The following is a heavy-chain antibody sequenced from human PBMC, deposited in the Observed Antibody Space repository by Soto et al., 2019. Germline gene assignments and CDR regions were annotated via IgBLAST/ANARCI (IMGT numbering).Heavy chain of an antibody. CDR3: ARGYCSGGSCPEFDY. D-gene: IGHD2-15*01. J-gene: IGHJ4*02. CDR2: ISSSGSAI. CDR1: GFTFSSYN. Sequence: EVQLVESGGGLVQPGGSLRLSCAASGFTFSSYNMNWVRQAPGKGLEWVSYISSSGSAIYYADSVKGRFTISRDNAKNSLYLQMNSLRDEDTAVYSCARGYCSGGSCPEFDYWGQGTLVTVSS. V-gene: IGHV3-48*02.